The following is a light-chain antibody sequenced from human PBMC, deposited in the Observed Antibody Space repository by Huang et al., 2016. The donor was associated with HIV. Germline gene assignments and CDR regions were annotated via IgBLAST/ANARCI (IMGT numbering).Light chain of an antibody. V-gene: IGKV3-20*01. CDR2: GAS. CDR3: QQYGSSPWT. Sequence: EIVLTQSPGTLSLSPGERVTLSCRASQSVSSYYLAWYQQKFGQPPRLLIYGASSRATGIPDRFSGSGSGTDFTLTISRLEPEDFAVYYCQQYGSSPWTFGQGTKVEIK. J-gene: IGKJ1*01. CDR1: QSVSSYY.